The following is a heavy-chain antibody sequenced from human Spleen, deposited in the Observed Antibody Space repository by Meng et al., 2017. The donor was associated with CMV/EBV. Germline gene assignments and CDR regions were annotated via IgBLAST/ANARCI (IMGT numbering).Heavy chain of an antibody. CDR2: ISGSGSII. J-gene: IGHJ4*02. D-gene: IGHD2-2*01. Sequence: FTFSDYCMSWIRQAPGKGLEWISYISGSGSIIYYADSVKGRFTISRDNAKNSLYLQMNSLRAEDTAMYYCARDWGYCSSTSCRYFDYWGQGTLVTVSS. CDR3: ARDWGYCSSTSCRYFDY. V-gene: IGHV3-11*04. CDR1: FTFSDYC.